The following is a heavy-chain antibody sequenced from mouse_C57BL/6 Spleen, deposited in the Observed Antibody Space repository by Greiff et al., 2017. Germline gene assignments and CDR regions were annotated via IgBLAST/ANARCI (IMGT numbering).Heavy chain of an antibody. J-gene: IGHJ2*01. CDR1: GYTFTSYW. CDR2: IDPSDSET. V-gene: IGHV1-52*01. D-gene: IGHD2-4*01. CDR3: ARKGDYDHYFGD. Sequence: QVQLQQPGAELVRPGSSVKLSCKASGYTFTSYWMHWVKQRPIQGLEWIGNIDPSDSETHYNQKFKDKATLTVDKSSSTAYMQLSSLTSEDSAVYDCARKGDYDHYFGDWGQGTTLTVSS.